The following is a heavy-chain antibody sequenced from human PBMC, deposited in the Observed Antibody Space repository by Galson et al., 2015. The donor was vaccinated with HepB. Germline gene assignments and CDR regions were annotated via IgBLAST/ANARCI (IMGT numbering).Heavy chain of an antibody. J-gene: IGHJ6*02. CDR1: GGSISSYY. Sequence: ETLSLTCTVSGGSISSYYWSWIRQPQGKGLDWTGYIYYSGSTNYNPSIKSRVTISEDTSKNQFSLKLSSVTAADTAVYYCARLFYYGMDVWGQGTTVTVSS. V-gene: IGHV4-59*01. CDR2: IYYSGST. CDR3: ARLFYYGMDV.